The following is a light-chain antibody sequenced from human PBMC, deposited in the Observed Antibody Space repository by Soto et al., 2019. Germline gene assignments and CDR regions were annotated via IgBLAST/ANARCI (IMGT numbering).Light chain of an antibody. CDR2: SNN. Sequence: QSVLTQPPSASGTPGQRVTISCSGSRSNIGSNTVNWYRQLPGTAPTLLIYSNNQRPSGVPDRFSGSKSGTSASLAISGLQSEDDADYYCAAWDDSMNGYVFGTGPNSTVL. CDR1: RSNIGSNT. J-gene: IGLJ1*01. V-gene: IGLV1-44*01. CDR3: AAWDDSMNGYV.